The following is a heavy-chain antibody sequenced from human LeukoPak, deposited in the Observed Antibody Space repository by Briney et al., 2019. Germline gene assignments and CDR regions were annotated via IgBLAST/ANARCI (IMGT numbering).Heavy chain of an antibody. CDR1: GGSFSGYY. V-gene: IGHV4-34*01. CDR3: ARGYSSGWYYWFDP. CDR2: INHSGST. Sequence: SETLSLTCAVYGGSFSGYYWSWIRQPPGKGLEWIGEINHSGSTNYNPSLKSRVTISVDTSKNQFSLKLSSVTAADTAVYYCARGYSSGWYYWFDPWGQGTLVTVPS. D-gene: IGHD6-19*01. J-gene: IGHJ5*02.